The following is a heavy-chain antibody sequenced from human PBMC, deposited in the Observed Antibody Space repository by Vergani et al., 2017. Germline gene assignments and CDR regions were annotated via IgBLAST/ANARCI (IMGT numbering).Heavy chain of an antibody. Sequence: QVQLQESGPGLVKPPGTLSLTCAVSGESIRSGDYFWSWIRQPPGKGLDWIGYIYTSGNTFYNPSLKSRVTMSLDTSKNQFSLRLTTLTAADTAVYYCARQFWVSQGVGAFETWGRGTEVSVSS. V-gene: IGHV4-30-4*08. CDR2: IYTSGNT. CDR3: ARQFWVSQGVGAFET. J-gene: IGHJ3*02. CDR1: GESIRSGDYF. D-gene: IGHD3-16*01.